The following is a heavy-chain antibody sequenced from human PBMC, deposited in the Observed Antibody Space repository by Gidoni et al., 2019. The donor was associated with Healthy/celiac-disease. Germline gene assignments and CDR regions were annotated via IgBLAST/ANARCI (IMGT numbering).Heavy chain of an antibody. CDR1: GVTFSSYD. CDR2: IGTAGDT. J-gene: IGHJ6*03. D-gene: IGHD6-6*01. V-gene: IGHV3-13*01. CDR3: ARGTSPINYYYYYMDV. Sequence: EVQLVESGGGLVQPGGSRRLSGAASGVTFSSYDMHWVRQATGKGLEWVSAIGTAGDTYYPGSVKGRFTISRENAKNSLYLQMNSLRAGDTAVYYCARGTSPINYYYYYMDVWGKGTTVTVSS.